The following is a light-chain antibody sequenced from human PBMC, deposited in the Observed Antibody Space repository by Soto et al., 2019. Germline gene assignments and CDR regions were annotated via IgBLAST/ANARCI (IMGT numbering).Light chain of an antibody. V-gene: IGLV2-23*01. J-gene: IGLJ2*01. CDR3: RSYAGSGTAV. Sequence: QSALTQPASVSGSPGQSITISCTGTSSDVGSSKLVSWYQHHPGKAPKLMIYEGSKRPSGVSNRFSGAKSGNTASLTISGLQAEDEADYYCRSYAGSGTAVFGGGTKLTVL. CDR1: SSDVGSSKL. CDR2: EGS.